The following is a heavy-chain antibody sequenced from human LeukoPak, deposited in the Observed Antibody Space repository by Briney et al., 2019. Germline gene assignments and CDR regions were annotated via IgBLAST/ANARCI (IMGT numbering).Heavy chain of an antibody. CDR3: AKAQPRNYVSFGYYFDY. Sequence: GGSLRLSCAASGFTFSSYAMSWVRQAPGKGLEWVSAISGSGGSTYYADSVKGRFTISRDNSKNTLYLQMNSLRAEDTAVYYCAKAQPRNYVSFGYYFDYWGQGTLVTVSS. V-gene: IGHV3-23*01. CDR2: ISGSGGST. D-gene: IGHD1-7*01. CDR1: GFTFSSYA. J-gene: IGHJ4*02.